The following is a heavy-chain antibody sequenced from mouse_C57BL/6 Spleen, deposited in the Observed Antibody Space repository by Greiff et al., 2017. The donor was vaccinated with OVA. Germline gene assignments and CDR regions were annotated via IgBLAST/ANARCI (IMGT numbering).Heavy chain of an antibody. Sequence: VKLQQPGAELVMPGASVKLSCKASGYTFTSYWMHWVKQRPGQGLEWIGEIDPSDSYTTSNQKFKGKSRLTVDESSSTAYMQISSLTSEDSAVYYCARRDDYDNFDYWGQGTTLTVSS. D-gene: IGHD2-4*01. V-gene: IGHV1-69*01. CDR3: ARRDDYDNFDY. CDR2: IDPSDSYT. J-gene: IGHJ2*01. CDR1: GYTFTSYW.